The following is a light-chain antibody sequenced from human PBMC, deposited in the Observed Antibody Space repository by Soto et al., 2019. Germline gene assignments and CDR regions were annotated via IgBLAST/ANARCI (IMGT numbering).Light chain of an antibody. CDR1: QTMTRAY. J-gene: IGKJ2*01. CDR3: QQYGSSPYT. Sequence: EIVLMQSPGTLSLSPGERATLSCRASQTMTRAYLAWYQQKPGQAPRLLIYAASYRATGIPDKFSGSGSGTDFTLTISRLEPEDFAVYFCQQYGSSPYTFGQGTKLEIK. V-gene: IGKV3-20*01. CDR2: AAS.